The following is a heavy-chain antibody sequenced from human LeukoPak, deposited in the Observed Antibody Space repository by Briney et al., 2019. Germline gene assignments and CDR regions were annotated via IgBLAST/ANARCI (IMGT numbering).Heavy chain of an antibody. CDR1: GGTFSSYT. CDR2: IIPILGIA. D-gene: IGHD3-3*01. Sequence: SVKVSCKASGGTFSSYTISWVRQAPGQGLEWMGRIIPILGIANYAQNFQGRVTITADKSTSTAYMELSSLRSEDTAVYYCARALVTIWSGYLNNWGQGTLVTVSS. J-gene: IGHJ4*02. V-gene: IGHV1-69*02. CDR3: ARALVTIWSGYLNN.